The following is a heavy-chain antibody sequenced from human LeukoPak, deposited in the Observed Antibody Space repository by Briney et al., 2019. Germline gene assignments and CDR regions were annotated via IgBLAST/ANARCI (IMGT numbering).Heavy chain of an antibody. D-gene: IGHD4-17*01. CDR3: ASPPHDYDGGGD. CDR2: INAGNGNT. Sequence: ASVKVSCKASGYTFTSYAMHWVRQAPGQRLEWMGWINAGNGNTKYSQKFQGRVTITADKSTSTAYMELSSLRSEDTAVYYCASPPHDYDGGGDWGQGTLVTVSS. V-gene: IGHV1-3*01. J-gene: IGHJ4*02. CDR1: GYTFTSYA.